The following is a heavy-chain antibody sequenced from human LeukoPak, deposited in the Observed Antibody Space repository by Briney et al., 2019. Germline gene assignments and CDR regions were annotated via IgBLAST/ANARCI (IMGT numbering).Heavy chain of an antibody. D-gene: IGHD3-22*01. V-gene: IGHV3-9*01. CDR3: AKQYYYDSSGYRYWYFDL. Sequence: SGGSLRLSCAASGFTFDDYAMHWVRQAPGKGLEWVSGISWNSGSIGYADSVKGRFTISRDNAKNSLYLQMNSLRAEDTALYYCAKQYYYDSSGYRYWYFDLWGRGTLVTVSS. CDR2: ISWNSGSI. J-gene: IGHJ2*01. CDR1: GFTFDDYA.